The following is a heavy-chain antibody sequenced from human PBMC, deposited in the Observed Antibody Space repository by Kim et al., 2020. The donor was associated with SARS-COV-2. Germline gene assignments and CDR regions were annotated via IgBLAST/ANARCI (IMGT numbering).Heavy chain of an antibody. CDR3: ARCIAAAGPDDAFDI. J-gene: IGHJ3*02. Sequence: SFQGQVTISADKSISTAYLQWSSLKASDTAMYYCARCIAAAGPDDAFDIWGQGTMVTVSS. V-gene: IGHV5-51*01. D-gene: IGHD6-13*01.